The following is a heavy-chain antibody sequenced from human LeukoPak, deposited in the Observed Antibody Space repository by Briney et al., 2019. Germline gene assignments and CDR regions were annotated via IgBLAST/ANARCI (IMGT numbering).Heavy chain of an antibody. D-gene: IGHD3-22*01. J-gene: IGHJ3*02. CDR3: ARDQGWGYYDSSGYYQPDAFDI. CDR1: GFTFSSYS. CDR2: ISSSSSTI. V-gene: IGHV3-48*01. Sequence: SGGSLRLSCAASGFTFSSYSMNWVRQAPGKGLEWVSYISSSSSTIYYADSVKGRFTISRDNAKNSLYLQMNSLRAEDTAVYYCARDQGWGYYDSSGYYQPDAFDIWGQGTMVTVSS.